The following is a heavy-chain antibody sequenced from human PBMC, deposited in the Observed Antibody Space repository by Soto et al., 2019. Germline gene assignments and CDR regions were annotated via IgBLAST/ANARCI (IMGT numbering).Heavy chain of an antibody. CDR1: GGSINSGGYC. V-gene: IGHV4-31*01. D-gene: IGHD5-18*01. CDR2: ISYGGST. J-gene: IGHJ4*02. Sequence: QVQLQESGPGLVKPSQTLSLTCTVSGGSINSGGYCWSWIRQHPGKGLDWIGCISYGGSTSYNPSPKSQVNLTVDTAKNPFPLEPTPVTAGDPAVYYCSRGILGWGQGALITVSS. CDR3: SRGILG.